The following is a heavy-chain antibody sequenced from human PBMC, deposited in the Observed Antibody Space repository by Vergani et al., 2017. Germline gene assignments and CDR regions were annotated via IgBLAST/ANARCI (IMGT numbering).Heavy chain of an antibody. J-gene: IGHJ4*02. Sequence: EVQLVESGGGLVQPGGSLRLSCAASGFTFSSYSMNWVRQAPGKGLEWVSYISSSSSTIYYADSVKGRFTISRDNAKNSLYLQMNSLRAEDTAVYYCAIYGGYNHAAFDYWGQGTLVTVSS. CDR1: GFTFSSYS. CDR3: AIYGGYNHAAFDY. CDR2: ISSSSSTI. D-gene: IGHD5-24*01. V-gene: IGHV3-48*04.